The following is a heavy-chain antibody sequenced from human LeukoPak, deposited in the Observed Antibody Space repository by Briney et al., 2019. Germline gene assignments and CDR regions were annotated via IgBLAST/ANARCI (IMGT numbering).Heavy chain of an antibody. Sequence: ASVKVSCKASGYTFTGYYMHWVRQAPGQGLEWMGWINPNSGGTNYAQKFQGRVTMTRDTSISTAYMELSRLRSDDTAVYYCARDQRSGGARTHPKSKYYFDYWGQGTLVTVSS. J-gene: IGHJ4*02. CDR2: INPNSGGT. D-gene: IGHD3-10*01. V-gene: IGHV1-2*02. CDR3: ARDQRSGGARTHPKSKYYFDY. CDR1: GYTFTGYY.